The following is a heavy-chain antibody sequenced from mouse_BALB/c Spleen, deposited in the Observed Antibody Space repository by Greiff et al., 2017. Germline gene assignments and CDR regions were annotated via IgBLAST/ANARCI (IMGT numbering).Heavy chain of an antibody. J-gene: IGHJ3*01. CDR2: ISSGGSYT. D-gene: IGHD5-1-1*01. V-gene: IGHV5-6*02. Sequence: EVKLVESGGDLVKPGGSLKLSCAASGFTFSSYGMSWVRQTPDKRLEWVATISSGGSYTYYPDSVKGRFTISRDNAKNTLYLQMSSLKSEDTAMYYCARQRGYPWFAYSGQGTLVTVSA. CDR3: ARQRGYPWFAY. CDR1: GFTFSSYG.